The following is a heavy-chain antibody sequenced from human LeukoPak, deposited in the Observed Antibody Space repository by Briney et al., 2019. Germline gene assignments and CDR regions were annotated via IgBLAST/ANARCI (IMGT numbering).Heavy chain of an antibody. CDR2: IYSGGST. J-gene: IGHJ5*02. CDR1: GFTVSSNY. D-gene: IGHD3-16*01. CDR3: ARDGGRLSWFDP. V-gene: IGHV3-66*01. Sequence: GGSLRLSCAASGFTVSSNYMSWVRQAPGKGVEWVSVIYSGGSTYYADSVKGRFTISRDNSKNTLYLQMNSLRAEDTAVYYCARDGGRLSWFDPWGQGTLVTVSS.